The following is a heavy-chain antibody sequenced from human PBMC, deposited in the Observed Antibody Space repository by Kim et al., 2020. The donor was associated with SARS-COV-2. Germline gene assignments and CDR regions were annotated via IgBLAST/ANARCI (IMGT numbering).Heavy chain of an antibody. Sequence: TYYTPSLKSRVTISVDTSKNQFSLKLSTVTAADTAVYYCATLYSSSSFDYWGQGTLVTVSS. J-gene: IGHJ4*02. V-gene: IGHV4-31*02. D-gene: IGHD6-6*01. CDR3: ATLYSSSSFDY. CDR2: T.